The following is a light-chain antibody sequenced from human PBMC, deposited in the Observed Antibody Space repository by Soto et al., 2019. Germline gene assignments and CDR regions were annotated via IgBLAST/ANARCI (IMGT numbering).Light chain of an antibody. CDR3: AAWDDSLSGQV. J-gene: IGLJ1*01. CDR1: SSNIGSNY. V-gene: IGLV1-47*01. CDR2: RDN. Sequence: QSALTQPPSASGTPGQRVTISCSGSSSNIGSNYVYWYQHLPGTAPRLLIYRDNQRPSGVPDRFPGSKSGTSASLAISGLRSDDEADYYCAAWDDSLSGQVFGTGTKVTV.